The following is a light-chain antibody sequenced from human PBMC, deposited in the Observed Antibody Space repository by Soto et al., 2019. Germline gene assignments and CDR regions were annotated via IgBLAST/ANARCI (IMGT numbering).Light chain of an antibody. CDR1: SSDIGGYNY. J-gene: IGLJ2*01. CDR3: SSYTSHTALA. Sequence: QSALTQPASVSGSPGQSITISCTGTSSDIGGYNYVSWYQQHPGKAPKLMIYDVTHRPSGVSDRFSGSKSGNTASLTISGLQAEDEADYHCSSYTSHTALAFGGGTKVTVL. V-gene: IGLV2-14*03. CDR2: DVT.